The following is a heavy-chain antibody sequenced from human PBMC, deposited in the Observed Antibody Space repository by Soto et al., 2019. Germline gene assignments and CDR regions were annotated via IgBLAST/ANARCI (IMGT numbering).Heavy chain of an antibody. J-gene: IGHJ4*02. V-gene: IGHV1-3*01. CDR1: GYRFNSYL. D-gene: IGHD2-15*01. CDR3: ARNRGTYSLDY. CDR2: INVDYGNT. Sequence: QVHLVQSGAEVKKPGASVNISCKASGYRFNSYLMFWVRQAHGQRPEWVGWINVDYGNTKYSQNLQGRVTISSATSAATGYRELSGRTTEDTAVYYCARNRGTYSLDYWGQGTLGTVAA.